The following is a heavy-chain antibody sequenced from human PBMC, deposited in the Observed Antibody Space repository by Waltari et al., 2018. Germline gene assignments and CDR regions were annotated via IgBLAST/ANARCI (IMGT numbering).Heavy chain of an antibody. D-gene: IGHD6-19*01. CDR1: GSSSSTGFHWTLSRYTSQTILWLTASFY. J-gene: IGHJ5*01. CDR2: IYRGWST. V-gene: IGHV4-38-2*01. CDR3: ASQRDVAAWFES. Sequence: QVQLQESGPGVVKPSETLSPPVAVSGSSSSTGFHWTLSRYTSQTILWLTASFYWSWIRQTSETGLEWIATIYRGWSTYYNPSFKTRVTISLDTAKNQISLKLDSVTAADTAIYYCASQRDVAAWFESWGQGTLVTVSS.